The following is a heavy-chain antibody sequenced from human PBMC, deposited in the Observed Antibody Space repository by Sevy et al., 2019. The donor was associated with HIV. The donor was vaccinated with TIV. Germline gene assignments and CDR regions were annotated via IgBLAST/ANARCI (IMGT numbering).Heavy chain of an antibody. CDR3: VRETTMLPQGAFDF. Sequence: GGSLRLSCVASGFTFSSYPMHWVRQAPGKGLEWVSFISFDGTDKYYADSVKGRFTITRDNSKNTLFLQMNSLRAEDTAFYYCVRETTMLPQGAFDFWGQGTMVTVSS. CDR2: ISFDGTDK. J-gene: IGHJ3*01. V-gene: IGHV3-30-3*01. CDR1: GFTFSSYP. D-gene: IGHD3-10*01.